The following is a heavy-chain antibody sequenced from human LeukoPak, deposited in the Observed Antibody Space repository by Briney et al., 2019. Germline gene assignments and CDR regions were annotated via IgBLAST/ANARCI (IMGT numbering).Heavy chain of an antibody. D-gene: IGHD2-15*01. V-gene: IGHV4-34*01. CDR2: INHSGST. CDR3: ARDQGYCSGGSCYSGWFDP. CDR1: GGSFSGYY. Sequence: SQTLSLTCAVYGGSFSGYYWSWIRQPPGKGLEWIGEINHSGSTNYNLSLKSRVTISVDTSKNQFSLKLSSVTAADTAVYYCARDQGYCSGGSCYSGWFDPWGQGTLVTVSS. J-gene: IGHJ5*02.